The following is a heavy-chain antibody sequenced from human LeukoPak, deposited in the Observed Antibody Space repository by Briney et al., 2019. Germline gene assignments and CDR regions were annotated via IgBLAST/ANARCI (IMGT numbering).Heavy chain of an antibody. V-gene: IGHV4-34*01. CDR1: GGSFSGYY. Sequence: SETLSLTCAVYGGSFSGYYWSWIRQPPGKGLEWIGEINHSGSTNYNPSLKSRVTISVDTSKNQFSLKLSSVTAADTAVYYCASLRWYGFDYWGQGTLVTVSS. CDR2: INHSGST. CDR3: ASLRWYGFDY. D-gene: IGHD4-23*01. J-gene: IGHJ4*02.